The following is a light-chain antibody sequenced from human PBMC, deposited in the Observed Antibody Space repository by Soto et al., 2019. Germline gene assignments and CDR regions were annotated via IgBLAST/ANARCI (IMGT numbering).Light chain of an antibody. CDR2: DAS. V-gene: IGKV1-5*01. Sequence: IRMTQSPSTLSATVGDRVTITCRASQSISSWLAWYQQKPGKAPKLLIYDASGLESGVPSRFSGSGSGTEFTLTISSLQPDDFATYYCQQYNSYSWTFGQGTKVDI. CDR3: QQYNSYSWT. J-gene: IGKJ1*01. CDR1: QSISSW.